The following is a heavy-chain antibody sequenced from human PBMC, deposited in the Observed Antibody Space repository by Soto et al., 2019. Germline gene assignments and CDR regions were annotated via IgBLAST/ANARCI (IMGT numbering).Heavy chain of an antibody. D-gene: IGHD1-1*01. CDR2: FDPEDGET. J-gene: IGHJ6*02. V-gene: IGHV1-24*01. Sequence: ASVKVSCKVSGYTLTELSMHWVRQAPVKGLEWMGGFDPEDGETIYAQKFQGRVTMTEDTSTDTAYMELSSLRSEDTAVYYCATPRSHLDPGVYYYGMDVWGQGTTVTVSS. CDR3: ATPRSHLDPGVYYYGMDV. CDR1: GYTLTELS.